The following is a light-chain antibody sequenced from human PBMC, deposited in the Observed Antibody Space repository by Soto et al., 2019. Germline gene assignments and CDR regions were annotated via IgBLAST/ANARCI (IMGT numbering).Light chain of an antibody. CDR1: L. CDR3: MQATQYRPYT. V-gene: IGKV2-24*01. J-gene: IGKJ2*01. Sequence: DIVLTQTPLSSPVTLGQPASISCRSSLQQRPGQPPRLLIYKVSNRFSGVPDRFSGSGAGTDFTLKISRVEAEDVGVYYCMQATQYRPYTFGQGTKLEIK. CDR2: KVS.